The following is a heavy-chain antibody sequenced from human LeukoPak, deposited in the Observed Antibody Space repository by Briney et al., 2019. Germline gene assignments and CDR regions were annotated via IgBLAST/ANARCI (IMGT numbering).Heavy chain of an antibody. Sequence: ASVKVPCKASGYTFTSYYIHWVRQAPGQGLEWMGIINPSGGSTSYAQKFQGRVTMTRDTSTSTVYMELSSLRSEDTAVYYCARDSTSWAFDIWGQGTMVTVSS. CDR3: ARDSTSWAFDI. D-gene: IGHD6-6*01. CDR1: GYTFTSYY. J-gene: IGHJ3*02. V-gene: IGHV1-46*01. CDR2: INPSGGST.